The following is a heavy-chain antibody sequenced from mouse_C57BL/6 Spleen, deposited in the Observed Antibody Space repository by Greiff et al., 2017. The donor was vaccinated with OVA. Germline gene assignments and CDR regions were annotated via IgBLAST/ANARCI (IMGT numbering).Heavy chain of an antibody. J-gene: IGHJ3*01. CDR3: ARGWGPVTCFAY. CDR2: ISSGCSTI. Sequence: DVKLVESGGGLVKPGGSLKLSCAASGFTFSDYGMHWVRQAPEKGLEWVAYISSGCSTIYYADTVKGRFTISRDNAKNTLFLQMTSLRSEDTAMYYCARGWGPVTCFAYWGQGTLVTVSA. CDR1: GFTFSDYG. V-gene: IGHV5-17*01. D-gene: IGHD1-1*02.